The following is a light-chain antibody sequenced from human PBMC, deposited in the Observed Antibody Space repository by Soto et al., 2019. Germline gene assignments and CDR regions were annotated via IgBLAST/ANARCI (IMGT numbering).Light chain of an antibody. Sequence: EIVLTQSPDTLSLSPGERATLSCRASQSVSGYLGWYQQKPGQAPRLLIYDASNRAYGVPARFRGSGSGTNFSLTIASVEREDFAVYFCQQRSNWPYLTFGGGTRV. CDR2: DAS. V-gene: IGKV3-11*01. J-gene: IGKJ4*01. CDR1: QSVSGY. CDR3: QQRSNWPYLT.